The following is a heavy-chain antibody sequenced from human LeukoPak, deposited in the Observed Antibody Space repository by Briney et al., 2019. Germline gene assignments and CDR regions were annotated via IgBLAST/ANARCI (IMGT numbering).Heavy chain of an antibody. Sequence: ASVKVSCKASGYTFTGYYMHWVRQAPGQGLEWIGRINPNSGGTNYAQKFQGRVTMTRDTSISTAYMELSRLRSDDTAVYYCARVRDYDFWSGYYGVDNWFDPWGQGTLVTVSS. CDR1: GYTFTGYY. CDR3: ARVRDYDFWSGYYGVDNWFDP. J-gene: IGHJ5*02. CDR2: INPNSGGT. V-gene: IGHV1-2*06. D-gene: IGHD3-3*01.